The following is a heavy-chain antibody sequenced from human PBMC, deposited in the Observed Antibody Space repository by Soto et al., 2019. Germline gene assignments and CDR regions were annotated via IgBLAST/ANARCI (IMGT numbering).Heavy chain of an antibody. CDR3: ARDSLYDYVWGSYRDNWFDP. V-gene: IGHV1-18*04. J-gene: IGHJ5*02. CDR2: ISAYNGNT. CDR1: GYTFTSYG. D-gene: IGHD3-16*02. Sequence: ASVKVSCKASGYTFTSYGISWVRQAPGQGLEWMGWISAYNGNTNYAQKLQGRVTMTTDTSTSTAYMELRSLRSDDTAVYYCARDSLYDYVWGSYRDNWFDPWGQGTLVTVSS.